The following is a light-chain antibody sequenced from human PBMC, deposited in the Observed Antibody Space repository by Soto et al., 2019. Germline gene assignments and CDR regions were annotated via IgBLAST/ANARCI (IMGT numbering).Light chain of an antibody. CDR3: ESWDSHTNTV. Sequence: QLVLTQSSSASASLGSSVKLTCTLSSGHSSYIIAWHQQQPGKAPRYLMKLEGSGSYNKGSGVPDRFSGSSSGADRYLTISNLQFEDEADYYCESWDSHTNTVFGGGTKLTVL. CDR1: SGHSSYI. CDR2: LEGSGSY. J-gene: IGLJ3*02. V-gene: IGLV4-60*02.